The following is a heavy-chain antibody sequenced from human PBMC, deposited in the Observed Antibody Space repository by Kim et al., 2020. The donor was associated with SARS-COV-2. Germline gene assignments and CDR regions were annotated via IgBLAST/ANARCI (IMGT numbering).Heavy chain of an antibody. J-gene: IGHJ5*01. Sequence: GGSLRLSCVASGFNFGEYVMHWVRQTPGKGLEWVSGISWNSGSVEYAESVKGRFIVSRDNAKSSLYLQMNSLKREDTALYYCVTGVMIKFGGSVISDSWG. CDR3: VTGVMIKFGGSVISDS. D-gene: IGHD3-16*01. V-gene: IGHV3-9*01. CDR2: ISWNSGSV. CDR1: GFNFGEYV.